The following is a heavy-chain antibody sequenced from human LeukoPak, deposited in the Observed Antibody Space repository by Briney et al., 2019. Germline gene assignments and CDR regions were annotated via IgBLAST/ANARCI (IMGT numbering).Heavy chain of an antibody. D-gene: IGHD2-15*01. CDR3: AKSRVVDRRGYFDY. V-gene: IGHV3-23*01. J-gene: IGHJ4*02. Sequence: GDSLRLSCVASGFTFNIYPMTWVRQSPEKGLEWVSTIGTGGDTYYADSVKGRFTISRDDSKNTLYLQMHSLGAEDTAVYYCAKSRVVDRRGYFDYWGQGTLVTVSS. CDR2: IGTGGDT. CDR1: GFTFNIYP.